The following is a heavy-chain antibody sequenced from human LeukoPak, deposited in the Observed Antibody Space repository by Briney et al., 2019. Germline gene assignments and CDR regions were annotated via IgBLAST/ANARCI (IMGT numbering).Heavy chain of an antibody. Sequence: SETLSLTCTVSGGSKSIYYWSWIRQPPGKGLEWIGYIYYSGSTNYNPSLKSRVTISVDTSKNQFSLKLSSVTAADTAVYYCARGYGDYSQLIDYWGQGTLVTVSS. J-gene: IGHJ4*02. CDR3: ARGYGDYSQLIDY. D-gene: IGHD4-17*01. V-gene: IGHV4-59*08. CDR1: GGSKSIYY. CDR2: IYYSGST.